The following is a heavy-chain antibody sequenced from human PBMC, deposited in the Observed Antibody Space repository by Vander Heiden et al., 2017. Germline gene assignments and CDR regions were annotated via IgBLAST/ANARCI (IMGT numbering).Heavy chain of an antibody. Sequence: QLQLQQSGPGLLKPTETLPLTCTVPGGSVSSNSYFWGWIRQPLGKGLGWIATLDCGGRTYYNPSLKSRVTIAVDTSKSQLSLKMTSVTAADTALYYCASPAYSWGQGTLVTVSS. CDR3: ASPAYS. CDR1: GGSVSSNSYF. CDR2: LDCGGRT. J-gene: IGHJ4*02. D-gene: IGHD2-15*01. V-gene: IGHV4-39*01.